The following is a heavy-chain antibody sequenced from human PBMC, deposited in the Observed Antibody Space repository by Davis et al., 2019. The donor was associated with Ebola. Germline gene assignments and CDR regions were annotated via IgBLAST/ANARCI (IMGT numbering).Heavy chain of an antibody. CDR1: GGSISSSSYY. CDR2: IYYSGST. Sequence: SETLSLTCTVSGGSISSSSYYWGWIRQPPGKGLEWIGSIYYSGSTNYNPSLKSRVTISVDTSKNQFSLKLSSVTAADTAVYYCARLNRGIYQLNPRQPYYGMDVWGQGTTVTVSS. CDR3: ARLNRGIYQLNPRQPYYGMDV. V-gene: IGHV4-39*07. D-gene: IGHD2-2*01. J-gene: IGHJ6*02.